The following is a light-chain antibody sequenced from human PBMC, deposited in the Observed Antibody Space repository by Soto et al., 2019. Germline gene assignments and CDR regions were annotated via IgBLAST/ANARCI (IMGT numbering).Light chain of an antibody. CDR2: GTS. V-gene: IGKV3-20*01. CDR3: HQYGSSPYT. J-gene: IGKJ2*01. Sequence: IVLTQSPGTLSLSPGERATLSCRASQSVSSSYLAWYQQKPGQAPRLLIYGTSSRATGIPDRFSGSGSGTAFPLTISRLEPEDFAVDYCHQYGSSPYTFGQGTKLEI. CDR1: QSVSSSY.